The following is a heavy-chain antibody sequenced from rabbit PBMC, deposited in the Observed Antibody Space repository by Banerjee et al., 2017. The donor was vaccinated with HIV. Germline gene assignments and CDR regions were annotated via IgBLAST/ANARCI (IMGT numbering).Heavy chain of an antibody. D-gene: IGHD8-1*01. J-gene: IGHJ4*01. CDR2: IYIDSGTT. V-gene: IGHV1S40*01. CDR3: ARDAGGSWYTQYYFNL. Sequence: QSLEESGGDLVKPGASLTLTCTASGFSFSSAYDMCWVRQAPGKGLEWIGYIYIDSGTTDYASWVNGRFTISRSTSLNTVTLQMTYLTGADTATYFCARDAGGSWYTQYYFNLWGPGTLVTVS. CDR1: GFSFSSAYD.